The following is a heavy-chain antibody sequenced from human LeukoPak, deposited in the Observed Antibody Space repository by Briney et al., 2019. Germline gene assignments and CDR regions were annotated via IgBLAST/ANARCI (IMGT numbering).Heavy chain of an antibody. J-gene: IGHJ4*02. CDR2: IKGDGSEK. CDR1: EFTFSSYW. CDR3: ARYLSSGPADY. Sequence: PGRSLRLSCAASEFTFSSYWMSWVRQAPGKGLEWVANIKGDGSEKHYVDSVKGRFTISRDNAKNSLYLQMNSLRAEDTAVYYCARYLSSGPADYWGQGSLVTVSS. V-gene: IGHV3-7*01. D-gene: IGHD3-22*01.